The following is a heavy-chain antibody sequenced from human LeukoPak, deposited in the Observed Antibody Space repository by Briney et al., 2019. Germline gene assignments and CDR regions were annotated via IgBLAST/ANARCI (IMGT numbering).Heavy chain of an antibody. D-gene: IGHD5-24*01. CDR3: ARGRRWLQLHGNWFDP. J-gene: IGHJ5*02. Sequence: SETLSLTCTVSGGSISSSSYYWGWIRQPPGKGLEWIGSIYYSGSTYYNPSLKSRVTISVDTSKNQFSLKLSSVTAADTAVYYCARGRRWLQLHGNWFDPWGQGTLVTVSS. CDR2: IYYSGST. CDR1: GGSISSSSYY. V-gene: IGHV4-39*01.